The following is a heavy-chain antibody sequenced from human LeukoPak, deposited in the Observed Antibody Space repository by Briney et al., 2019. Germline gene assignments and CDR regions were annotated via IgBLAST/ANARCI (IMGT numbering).Heavy chain of an antibody. CDR2: IYTSGNT. J-gene: IGHJ3*01. Sequence: SGTLSLTCAVSGGSINNYYWSWIRQPAGKALEWLGRIYTSGNTHYNPSLKSRVSMSLDTSKNQFSLNLSSVTAADTAVYYCATPSYSSSWGTIDVWGQGTMVTVSS. CDR1: GGSINNYY. D-gene: IGHD6-13*01. CDR3: ATPSYSSSWGTIDV. V-gene: IGHV4-4*07.